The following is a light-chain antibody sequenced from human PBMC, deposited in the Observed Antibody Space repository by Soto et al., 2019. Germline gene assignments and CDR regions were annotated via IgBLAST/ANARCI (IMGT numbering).Light chain of an antibody. J-gene: IGKJ1*01. Sequence: DIQMTQSPSSLSSSVGDRVTITCRSSEDISTWLAWYQQKPGKAPKLLIYAASSLQSGVPSRFSGSGSGTEFTLTISSLQPDDFATYYCQHYNSYSGTFGQGTKVDIK. CDR2: AAS. V-gene: IGKV1D-16*01. CDR1: EDISTW. CDR3: QHYNSYSGT.